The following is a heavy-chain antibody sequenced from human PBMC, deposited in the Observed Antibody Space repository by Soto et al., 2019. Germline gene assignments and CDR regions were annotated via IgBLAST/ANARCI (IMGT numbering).Heavy chain of an antibody. CDR3: ARHLTYCSAGSCYSDFPYYGMDV. V-gene: IGHV4-39*01. J-gene: IGHJ6*02. CDR1: GGSISSSSYY. Sequence: QLQLQESGPGLVKPSETLSLTCTVSGGSISSSSYYWGWIRQPPGKGLEWIGIIFYSGSTYYNPSLKSRVTMSVDTSKNQFSLKLSSVTAADTAVYYCARHLTYCSAGSCYSDFPYYGMDVWGQGTTVTVAS. D-gene: IGHD2-15*01. CDR2: IFYSGST.